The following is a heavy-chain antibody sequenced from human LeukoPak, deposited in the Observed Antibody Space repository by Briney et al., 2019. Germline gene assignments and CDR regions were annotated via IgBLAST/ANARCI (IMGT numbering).Heavy chain of an antibody. CDR1: GYTFTSYD. D-gene: IGHD1-26*01. CDR3: ARGPYSGSYYYYYMDV. CDR2: MNPNSGNT. Sequence: ASVKVSCKASGYTFTSYDINWVRQATGQGLEWMGWMNPNSGNTGYAQKFQGRVTMTRNTSISTAYMELSSLRSEDTAVYYCARGPYSGSYYYYYMDVWGKGTTVTDSS. J-gene: IGHJ6*03. V-gene: IGHV1-8*01.